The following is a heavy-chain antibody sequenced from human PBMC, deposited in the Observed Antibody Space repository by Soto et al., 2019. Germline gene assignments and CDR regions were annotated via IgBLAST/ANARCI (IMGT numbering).Heavy chain of an antibody. D-gene: IGHD2-21*02. J-gene: IGHJ5*02. Sequence: PSETLSLTCAVYGGSFSGYYWSWIRQPPGKGLEWIGEINHSGSTNYNPSLKSRVTISVDTSKNQFSLKLSSVTAADTAVYYCARGSVVVTAMGFDPWGQGTLVTVSS. V-gene: IGHV4-34*01. CDR1: GGSFSGYY. CDR3: ARGSVVVTAMGFDP. CDR2: INHSGST.